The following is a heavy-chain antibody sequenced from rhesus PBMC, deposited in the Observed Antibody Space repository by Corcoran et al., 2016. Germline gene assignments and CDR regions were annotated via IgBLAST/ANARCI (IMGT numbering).Heavy chain of an antibody. CDR1: GYSISSGYG. CDR3: ARGGDYYAFDY. CDR2: IGGSSGST. Sequence: QVQLQESGPGLAKPSETLSLTCAASGYSISSGYGRSWIRTPPGKGLEWIGYIGGSSGSTNYNPSLKSRVTISKDTSKNQFSLKLSSVTAADTAVYYCARGGDYYAFDYWGQGVLVTVSS. D-gene: IGHD3-34*01. J-gene: IGHJ4*01. V-gene: IGHV4-127*01.